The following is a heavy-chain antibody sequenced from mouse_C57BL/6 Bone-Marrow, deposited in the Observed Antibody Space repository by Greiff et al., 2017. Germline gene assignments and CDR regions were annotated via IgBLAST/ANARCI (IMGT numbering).Heavy chain of an antibody. V-gene: IGHV1-53*01. CDR1: GYTFTSYW. D-gene: IGHD2-10*02. CDR2: INPSNGGT. CDR3: ARERVSRYFDY. Sequence: VQLQQPGTELVKPGASVKLSCKASGYTFTSYWMHWVKQRPGQGLEWIGNINPSNGGTNYNEKFKSKATLTVDKSSSTAYMQLSSLTSEDAAVYYYARERVSRYFDYGGRGTTLTVSS. J-gene: IGHJ2*01.